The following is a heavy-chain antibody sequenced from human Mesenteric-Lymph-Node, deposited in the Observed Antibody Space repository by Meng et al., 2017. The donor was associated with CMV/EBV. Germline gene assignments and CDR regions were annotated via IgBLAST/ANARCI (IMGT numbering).Heavy chain of an antibody. J-gene: IGHJ4*02. CDR3: ARHFSDY. CDR2: IYSSEGT. V-gene: IGHV4-59*08. Sequence: SGPLSLTCTVSGASISGYYWSWLRPPPGKGLELIGYIYSSEGTIYNPSLKSRVTMSVDTSKNQFSLKLSSVTAADTAVYYCARHFSDYWGQGTLVTVSS. CDR1: GASISGYY.